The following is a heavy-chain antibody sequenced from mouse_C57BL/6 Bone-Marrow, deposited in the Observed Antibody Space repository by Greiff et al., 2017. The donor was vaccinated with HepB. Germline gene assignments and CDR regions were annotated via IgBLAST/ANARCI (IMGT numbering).Heavy chain of an antibody. CDR3: ARDSPFITTVVAKDY. J-gene: IGHJ2*01. V-gene: IGHV3-6*01. CDR2: ISYDGSN. Sequence: EVQVVESGPGLVKPSQSLSLTCSVTGYSITSGYYWNWIRQFPGNKLEWMGYISYDGSNNYNPSLKNRISITRDTSKNQFFLKLNSVTTEDTATYYWARDSPFITTVVAKDYWGQGTTLTVSS. CDR1: GYSITSGYY. D-gene: IGHD1-1*01.